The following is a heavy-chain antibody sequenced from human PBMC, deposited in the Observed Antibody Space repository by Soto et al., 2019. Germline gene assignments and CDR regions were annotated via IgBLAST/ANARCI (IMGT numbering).Heavy chain of an antibody. J-gene: IGHJ4*02. CDR1: GFTFRNYA. Sequence: EVQLLESGGGFVQPGGSLRLSCAASGFTFRNYAMSWARQAPGKGLEWVSAISGSGGTTHYADSVKGRFTISRDNSKNTLYLQMNSVRVEDTAVYYCGKDHSSTSCYAFDYWGQGSLVTVSS. D-gene: IGHD2-2*01. V-gene: IGHV3-23*01. CDR2: ISGSGGTT. CDR3: GKDHSSTSCYAFDY.